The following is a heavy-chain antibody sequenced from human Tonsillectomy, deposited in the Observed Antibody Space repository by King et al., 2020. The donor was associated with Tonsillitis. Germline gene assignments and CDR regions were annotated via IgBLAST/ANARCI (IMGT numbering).Heavy chain of an antibody. D-gene: IGHD3-10*01. Sequence: QLQESGPGLVKPSETLSLTCTVSGSISGSYWSWIRQPPGKGLEWIGYIYYSGTTNYNPSLRSRVTLSVDTSKNQFSLRLSSLTAADTAVYYCARLDYFGSGSYWYFDLWGRGTLVTVSS. V-gene: IGHV4-59*08. J-gene: IGHJ2*01. CDR3: ARLDYFGSGSYWYFDL. CDR1: GSISGSY. CDR2: IYYSGTT.